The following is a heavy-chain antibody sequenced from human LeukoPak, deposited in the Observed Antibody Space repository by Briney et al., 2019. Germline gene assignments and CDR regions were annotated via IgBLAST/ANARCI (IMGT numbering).Heavy chain of an antibody. V-gene: IGHV3-23*01. CDR2: IRGSGGNT. D-gene: IGHD1-14*01. CDR3: ARSGIWYFDF. Sequence: PGGSLRLSCAASGFTFSSYEMSWVRQAPGKGLEWVSAIRGSGGNTYYPDSVKGRFTISRDNSNNTLYLQMNSLRAEDTAIYYCARSGIWYFDFWGQGTLVTVSS. J-gene: IGHJ4*02. CDR1: GFTFSSYE.